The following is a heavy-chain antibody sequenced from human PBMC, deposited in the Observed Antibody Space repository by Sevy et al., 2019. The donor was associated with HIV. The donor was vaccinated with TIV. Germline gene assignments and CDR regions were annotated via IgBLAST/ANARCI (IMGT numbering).Heavy chain of an antibody. V-gene: IGHV3-23*01. CDR1: GFTFSSYA. D-gene: IGHD5-12*01. Sequence: GGSLRLSCAASGFTFSSYAMSWVRQAPGKGLEWVSAISGSGISTYYADSVKGRFTISRGNSKNTLYLQMNNLRAEDTAVFYCAKGIGYSGYETDYWGQGTLVTVSS. CDR3: AKGIGYSGYETDY. CDR2: ISGSGIST. J-gene: IGHJ4*02.